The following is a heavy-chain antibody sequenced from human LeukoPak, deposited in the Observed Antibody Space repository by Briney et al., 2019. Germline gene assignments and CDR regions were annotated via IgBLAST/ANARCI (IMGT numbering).Heavy chain of an antibody. CDR1: GFTFSSYA. V-gene: IGHV3-30-3*01. Sequence: PGGSLRLSCAASGFTFSSYAMHWVRQAPGKGLEGVAVISYDGSNKYYAASVKGRFTISRDNSKNTLYLQMNSLRAEDTAVYYCARDAGLAYFDYWGQGTLVTVSS. D-gene: IGHD6-19*01. J-gene: IGHJ4*02. CDR3: ARDAGLAYFDY. CDR2: ISYDGSNK.